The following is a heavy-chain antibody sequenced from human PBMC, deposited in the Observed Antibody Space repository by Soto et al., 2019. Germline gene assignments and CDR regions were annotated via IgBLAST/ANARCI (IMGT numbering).Heavy chain of an antibody. D-gene: IGHD2-15*01. CDR2: IRPHGGST. CDR3: ARAEGRAADERD. J-gene: IGHJ4*02. V-gene: IGHV1-46*01. Sequence: QVQLVQSGAEVKQPGASVKISCKTSGYTFTSYYVHWVRQAPGQGLEWMGIIRPHGGSTAYAQKFQGRVSMTMDTPTTTVHMELSSLRSDDTAVYYCARAEGRAADERDWGQGTLVTVSS. CDR1: GYTFTSYY.